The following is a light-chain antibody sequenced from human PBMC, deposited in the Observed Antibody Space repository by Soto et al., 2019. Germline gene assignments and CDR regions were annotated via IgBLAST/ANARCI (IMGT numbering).Light chain of an antibody. Sequence: EIVLTQSPGTLSLSPGERATLSCRASLSVSSSYLAWYQQKPGQAPRLLIYGASSRATGIPDRFSGSGSGTDFTITISRLEPEDFAVYYCHQYGSSPTTFGQGAKVESK. CDR2: GAS. CDR3: HQYGSSPTT. V-gene: IGKV3-20*01. CDR1: LSVSSSY. J-gene: IGKJ1*01.